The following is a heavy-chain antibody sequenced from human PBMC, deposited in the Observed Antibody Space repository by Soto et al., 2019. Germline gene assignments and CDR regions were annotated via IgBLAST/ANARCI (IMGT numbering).Heavy chain of an antibody. CDR3: ARNSDSTGYYYYFDF. Sequence: EVQLVESGGGLVKPGGSLRLSCAASGFSFSTYAMTWVRQSPGKGLEWVAAISSNGHNTWYADAVKGRFTISRDNSKNTQSLQMSSLRAEDTALYFCARNSDSTGYYYYFDFWGRGTLVTVS. V-gene: IGHV3-23*04. D-gene: IGHD3-22*01. CDR1: GFSFSTYA. CDR2: ISSNGHNT. J-gene: IGHJ4*02.